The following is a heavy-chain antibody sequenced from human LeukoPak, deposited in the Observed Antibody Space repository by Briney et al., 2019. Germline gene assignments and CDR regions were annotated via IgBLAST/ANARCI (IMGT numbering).Heavy chain of an antibody. D-gene: IGHD6-13*01. CDR1: GFTFDDYA. CDR3: AKASGSSSWYKRGSGGFDY. Sequence: GGSLRLSCAASGFTFDDYAMHWVRQAPGKGLEWVSGISWNSGSIGDADSVSGRFTISRENAKTSLYLQMNSLRAEDTALYYCAKASGSSSWYKRGSGGFDYWGQGTLVTVSS. V-gene: IGHV3-9*01. J-gene: IGHJ4*02. CDR2: ISWNSGSI.